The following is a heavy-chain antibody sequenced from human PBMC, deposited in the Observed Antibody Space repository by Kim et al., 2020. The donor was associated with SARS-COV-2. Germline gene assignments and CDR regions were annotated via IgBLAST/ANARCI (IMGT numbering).Heavy chain of an antibody. D-gene: IGHD4-17*01. V-gene: IGHV3-7*03. Sequence: GGSLRLSCVASGFTFSRYWMSWVRQTPGKGLEWVANINEYGSEKYYVDSVKGRFTISRDNAKNSLYLQMDILIAEDTALYYCTRDGRALRDYWGQGTLV. CDR3: TRDGRALRDY. CDR1: GFTFSRYW. CDR2: INEYGSEK. J-gene: IGHJ4*02.